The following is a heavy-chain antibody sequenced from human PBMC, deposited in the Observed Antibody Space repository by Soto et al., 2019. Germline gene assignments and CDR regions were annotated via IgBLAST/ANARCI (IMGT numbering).Heavy chain of an antibody. CDR3: AKGDRLVLVRGTSPFFDF. CDR2: ISGSGATT. Sequence: EVQLLESGGGLVQPGGSLRLSCAASEFTFSNYALSWIRQAPGKGLEWVSGISGSGATTYYADSVKGRFTISRDNSQNTMSLQMNSLRAEDTATYYCAKGDRLVLVRGTSPFFDFWGQGTLVTVSS. D-gene: IGHD3-10*01. J-gene: IGHJ4*02. CDR1: EFTFSNYA. V-gene: IGHV3-23*01.